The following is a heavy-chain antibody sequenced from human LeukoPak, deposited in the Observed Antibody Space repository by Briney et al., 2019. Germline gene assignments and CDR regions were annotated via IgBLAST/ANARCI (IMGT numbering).Heavy chain of an antibody. Sequence: GGSLRLSCAVSGFTFSSYWMHWVRQAPGEGLVWVSGINIDGSDTNYADSVKGRFTISRDNAKNTLYLQMSSLRAEDTAVYYCARVSSAAFDIWGQGTMVIVSS. CDR3: ARVSSAAFDI. CDR1: GFTFSSYW. J-gene: IGHJ3*02. CDR2: INIDGSDT. V-gene: IGHV3-74*01.